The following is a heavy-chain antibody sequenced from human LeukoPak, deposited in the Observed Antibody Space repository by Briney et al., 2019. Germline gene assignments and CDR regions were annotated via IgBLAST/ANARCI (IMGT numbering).Heavy chain of an antibody. CDR3: AKDRAYYSDSSGYYLVRAYDY. CDR1: GFTFSNHG. J-gene: IGHJ4*02. CDR2: VSPPGGGT. D-gene: IGHD3-22*01. V-gene: IGHV3-23*01. Sequence: GGSLRLSCAASGFTFSNHGMNWVRQAPGKGLEWLSGVSPPGGGTYYADSVKGRFTISRDDSKNTLSLQMNSLRVEDTAVYYCAKDRAYYSDSSGYYLVRAYDYWGQGTLVTVSS.